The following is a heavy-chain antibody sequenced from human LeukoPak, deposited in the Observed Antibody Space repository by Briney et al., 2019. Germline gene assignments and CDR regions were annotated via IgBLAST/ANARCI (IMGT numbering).Heavy chain of an antibody. Sequence: SGPALVKPTQTLTLTCTFSGFSLSTTGMCVSWVRQPPGKALEWLARIGWDNDKYYSTSLKTRLTISKDTSKNQVVLTMTNMDPVDTATYYCARSHYSTGWQGGYYFDYWGQGTLVTVSS. CDR2: IGWDNDK. V-gene: IGHV2-70*11. D-gene: IGHD6-25*01. CDR1: GFSLSTTGMC. J-gene: IGHJ4*02. CDR3: ARSHYSTGWQGGYYFDY.